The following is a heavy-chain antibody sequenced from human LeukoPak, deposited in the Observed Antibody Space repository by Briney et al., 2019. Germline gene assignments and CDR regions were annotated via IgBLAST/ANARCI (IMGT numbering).Heavy chain of an antibody. V-gene: IGHV3-74*01. CDR2: ISSDGSST. Sequence: GGSLRLSCAASGFTFSSYWMPWVRQAPGKGLVWVSRISSDGSSTNYADSVKGRFTISRDNAKNTLYLQMNSLRAEDTAVYYCAKDAIVATGYYYYGMDVWGQGTTVTVSS. CDR1: GFTFSSYW. J-gene: IGHJ6*02. CDR3: AKDAIVATGYYYYGMDV. D-gene: IGHD5-12*01.